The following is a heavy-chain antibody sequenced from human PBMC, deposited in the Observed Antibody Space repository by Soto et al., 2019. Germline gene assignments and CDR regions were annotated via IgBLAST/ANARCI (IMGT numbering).Heavy chain of an antibody. J-gene: IGHJ4*02. D-gene: IGHD6-13*01. Sequence: PSETLSLTCAVSGGSISSGGYSWSWIRQPPXKGLEWIGYIYHSGSTYYNPSLKSRVTISVDRSKNQFSLKLSSVTAADTAVYYCARGRYSSSWYQPYFDYWGQGTLVTVSS. CDR1: GGSISSGGYS. V-gene: IGHV4-30-2*01. CDR2: IYHSGST. CDR3: ARGRYSSSWYQPYFDY.